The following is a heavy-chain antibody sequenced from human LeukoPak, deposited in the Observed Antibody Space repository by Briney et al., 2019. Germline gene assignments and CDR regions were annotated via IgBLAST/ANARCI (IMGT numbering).Heavy chain of an antibody. J-gene: IGHJ4*02. V-gene: IGHV4-61*08. Sequence: SETLSLTCTVSGGSVGSGGSYWSWIRQPPGGGLEWIGDIYYIRNTNYNPSLKSRVTMSLDPSRNQFSLKLDSWTAPGPPGLFCARTKSQSGSYRYYFAHWRQRTLLSVFS. CDR2: IYYIRNT. D-gene: IGHD1-26*01. CDR1: GGSVGSGGSY. CDR3: ARTKSQSGSYRYYFAH.